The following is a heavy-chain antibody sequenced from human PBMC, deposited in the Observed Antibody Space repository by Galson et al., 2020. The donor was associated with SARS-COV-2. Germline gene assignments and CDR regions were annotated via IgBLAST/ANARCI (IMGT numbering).Heavy chain of an antibody. V-gene: IGHV3-7*01. CDR3: ARQRYFDL. J-gene: IGHJ2*01. CDR2: IKEDGNEK. CDR1: GFTFSIYW. Sequence: PGGSLRLSCAASGFTFSIYWMSWVRQAPGKGLEWVANIKEDGNEKCYVDSVKGRFTISRDNARNSLYLQMNSLRAEDTAVYYCARQRYFDLWGRGTLVTVSS.